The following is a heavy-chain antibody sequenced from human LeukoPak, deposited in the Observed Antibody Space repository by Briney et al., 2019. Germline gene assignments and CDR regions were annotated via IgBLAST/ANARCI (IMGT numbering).Heavy chain of an antibody. CDR3: ARDDCSSISCYHNWFDP. CDR2: IKQDGSEK. D-gene: IGHD2-2*01. Sequence: GGSLRLSCAASGFTFSSYWLSWVRQAPGKGLEWVANIKQDGSEKYYVDSVKGRFTISRDNAKNSLYLQMNSLRAEDTAVYYCARDDCSSISCYHNWFDPWGQGTLVTVSS. J-gene: IGHJ5*02. V-gene: IGHV3-7*01. CDR1: GFTFSSYW.